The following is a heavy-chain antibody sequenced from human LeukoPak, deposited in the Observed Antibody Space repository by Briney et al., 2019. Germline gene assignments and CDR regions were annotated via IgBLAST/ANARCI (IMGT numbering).Heavy chain of an antibody. D-gene: IGHD2-21*01. CDR3: ARVSSRYSPLIGYLDY. V-gene: IGHV3-7*01. CDR1: GFTFSSYW. CDR2: IKQDGSEK. J-gene: IGHJ4*02. Sequence: PGGSLRLSCAAPGFTFSSYWMSWVRQAPGKGLEWVANIKQDGSEKYYVDSVKGRFTISRDNAKNSLYLQMNSLRAEDTAVYYCARVSSRYSPLIGYLDYWGQGTLVTVSS.